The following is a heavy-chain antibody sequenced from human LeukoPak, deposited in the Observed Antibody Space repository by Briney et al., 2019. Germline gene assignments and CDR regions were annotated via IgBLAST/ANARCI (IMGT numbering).Heavy chain of an antibody. CDR3: ARGVRYCSSTSCTYRTYYYYMDV. CDR1: GGSISSGSYY. CDR2: IYTSGST. Sequence: SETLSLTCTVSGGSISSGSYYWSWIRQPAGKGLEWIGRIYTSGSTNYNPSLKSRVTISVDMSKPQFYLELSSVTAADTAVYYCARGVRYCSSTSCTYRTYYYYMDVWGKGTTVTISS. J-gene: IGHJ6*03. D-gene: IGHD2-2*01. V-gene: IGHV4-61*02.